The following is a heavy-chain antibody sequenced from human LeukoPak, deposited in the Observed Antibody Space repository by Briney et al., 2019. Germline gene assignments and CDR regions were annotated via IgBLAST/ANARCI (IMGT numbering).Heavy chain of an antibody. CDR3: ARETRNYYDSSGYYSFDY. D-gene: IGHD3-22*01. Sequence: SETLSLTCTVSGGSIRSSDYFWGWIRQPPGKGLEWIGTIYYSGSTYYNPSLKSRVTISVDTSKNQFSLKLGSVTAADTAMYYCARETRNYYDSSGYYSFDYWGQGTLVTVSS. V-gene: IGHV4-39*02. J-gene: IGHJ4*02. CDR1: GGSIRSSDYF. CDR2: IYYSGST.